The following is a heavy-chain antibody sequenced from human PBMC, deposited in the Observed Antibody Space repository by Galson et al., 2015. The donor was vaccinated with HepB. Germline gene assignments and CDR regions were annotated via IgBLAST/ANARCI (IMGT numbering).Heavy chain of an antibody. CDR2: VNSAGSTT. CDR1: GFTFSSYW. D-gene: IGHD3-22*01. CDR3: VRLADSSDYSSTWGILDY. J-gene: IGHJ4*02. V-gene: IGHV3-74*01. Sequence: FLRLSCAASGFTFSSYWMRWVRQTPGKGLVWVSRVNSAGSTTSYVDSVEGRFTISRDNAKDTLYLQMNSLRPEDTAVYYCVRLADSSDYSSTWGILDYWGQGTLVTVSS.